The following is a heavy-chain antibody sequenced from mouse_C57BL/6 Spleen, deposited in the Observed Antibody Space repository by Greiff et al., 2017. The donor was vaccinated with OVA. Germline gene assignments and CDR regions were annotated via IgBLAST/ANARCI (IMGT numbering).Heavy chain of an antibody. J-gene: IGHJ3*01. D-gene: IGHD1-1*01. Sequence: EVNVVESGGGLVQPGGSMKLSCVASGFTFSNYWMNWVRQSPEKGLEWVAQIRLKSDNYATHYAESVKGRFTISRDDSKSSVYLQMNNLRAEDTGIYYCTKNYEFAYWGQGTLVTVSA. CDR3: TKNYEFAY. CDR2: IRLKSDNYAT. CDR1: GFTFSNYW. V-gene: IGHV6-3*01.